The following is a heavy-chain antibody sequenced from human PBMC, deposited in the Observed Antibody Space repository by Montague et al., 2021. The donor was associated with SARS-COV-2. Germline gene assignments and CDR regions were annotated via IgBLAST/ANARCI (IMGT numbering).Heavy chain of an antibody. V-gene: IGHV4-59*01. J-gene: IGHJ4*02. CDR1: GASMSSDY. D-gene: IGHD3-9*01. Sequence: ETLSLTCTVSGASMSSDYWTWIRQPPGKGLEWIGCTHYSGGTDYNPSLKSRVTISVDTSRTQFSLRPTSMSAADTAVYYCARGRGFDWLGLDAYYFDYWGQGALVAVSS. CDR2: THYSGGT. CDR3: ARGRGFDWLGLDAYYFDY.